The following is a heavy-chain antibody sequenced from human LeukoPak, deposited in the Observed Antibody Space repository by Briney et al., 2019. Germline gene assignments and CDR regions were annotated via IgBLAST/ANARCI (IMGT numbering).Heavy chain of an antibody. Sequence: GGSLRLSCAASGFTFSGYAMYWVRQAPGKGLEWVAIISYDGNNKYYADSVKGRFTISRDNAKNLLSLQMNSLRAEDTAVYYCARDNCGSTSCYPVRQDYWGQGTLVTVSS. CDR3: ARDNCGSTSCYPVRQDY. D-gene: IGHD2-2*01. CDR1: GFTFSGYA. J-gene: IGHJ4*02. V-gene: IGHV3-30-3*01. CDR2: ISYDGNNK.